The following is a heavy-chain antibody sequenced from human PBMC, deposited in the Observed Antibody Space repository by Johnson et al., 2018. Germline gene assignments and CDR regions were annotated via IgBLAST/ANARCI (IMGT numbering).Heavy chain of an antibody. V-gene: IGHV5-51*01. CDR2: LHPGKSDG. Sequence: EVQLVETGAEVKKPGESLKISCTGSGYSFTNYYIGWVRQMPGEGLEWMGILHPGKSDGRESPSFQGQVTMSVDTSISTAYLQWRRLETSDTAMYYCVRRSGDAIGGTIWGQGTMGTVSA. CDR3: VRRSGDAIGGTI. D-gene: IGHD4-17*01. CDR1: GYSFTNYY. J-gene: IGHJ3*02.